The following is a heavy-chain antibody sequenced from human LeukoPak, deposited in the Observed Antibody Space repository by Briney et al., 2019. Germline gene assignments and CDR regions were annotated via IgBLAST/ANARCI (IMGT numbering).Heavy chain of an antibody. Sequence: GASVKVSCKASGYTFTSYGISWVRQAPGQGLEWMGWISAYNGNTNYAQKFQGRVTMTEDTSTDTAYMELSSLRSEDTAVYYCATGTWGTFDYWGQGTLVTVSS. J-gene: IGHJ4*02. D-gene: IGHD3-16*01. CDR2: ISAYNGNT. CDR1: GYTFTSYG. CDR3: ATGTWGTFDY. V-gene: IGHV1-18*01.